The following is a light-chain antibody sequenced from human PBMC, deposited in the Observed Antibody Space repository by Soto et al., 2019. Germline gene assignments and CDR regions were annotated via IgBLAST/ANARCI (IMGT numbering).Light chain of an antibody. J-gene: IGKJ1*01. CDR1: QSISSY. Sequence: EIVLTQSPATLSLSPGERATLSCRASQSISSYLAWYQQKHGQAPSLLIYDSSNRAAGIPARFSGSGSGTDLTITISSLEPEDFATYDCQQRSNWPRTFGQGTKVDIK. V-gene: IGKV3-11*01. CDR3: QQRSNWPRT. CDR2: DSS.